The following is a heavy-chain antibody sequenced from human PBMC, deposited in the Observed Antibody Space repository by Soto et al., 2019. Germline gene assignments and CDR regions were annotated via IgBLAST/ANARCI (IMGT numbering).Heavy chain of an antibody. Sequence: QVQLVQSGAEVKKPGSSVKVSCKASGGTFSSYTINWVRQAPGQGLEWVGRIIPILGIAKNAQKFQGRVTITADKSTSTAYMELSSLRSEDTAVYYCAAAYGANSAWGQGPLVTVPS. J-gene: IGHJ4*02. CDR3: AAAYGANSA. CDR2: IIPILGIA. CDR1: GGTFSSYT. D-gene: IGHD4-17*01. V-gene: IGHV1-69*02.